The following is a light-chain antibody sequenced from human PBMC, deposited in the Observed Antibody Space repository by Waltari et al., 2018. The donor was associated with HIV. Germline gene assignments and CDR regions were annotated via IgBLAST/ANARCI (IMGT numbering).Light chain of an antibody. CDR1: NLRDFS. J-gene: IGLJ2*01. V-gene: IGLV3-1*01. CDR3: QAWDNNTVF. CDR2: RGN. Sequence: SYELTQPPSVSVSPGQTGTITYSGDNLRDFSTHWYQKKPGQSPVVVIFRGNKRPSGIPERFSGSISGNTATLTITGTQPMDEADYYCQAWDNNTVFFGGGTKLAVL.